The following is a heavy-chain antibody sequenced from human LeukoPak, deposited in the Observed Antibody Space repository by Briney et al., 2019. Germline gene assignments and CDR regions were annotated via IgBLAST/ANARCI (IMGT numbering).Heavy chain of an antibody. CDR2: IYWDDDK. J-gene: IGHJ6*03. D-gene: IGHD1-26*01. CDR1: GFSLSTSGVG. V-gene: IGHV2-5*02. CDR3: AHRQEQVSYYYYYMDV. Sequence: SGPTLVKPTQTLTLICTFSGFSLSTSGVGVGWIRQPPGKALEWLALIYWDDDKRYSPSLKSRLTITKVTSKNQVVITMTNMDPVDTATYYCAHRQEQVSYYYYYMDVWGKGTTVTVSS.